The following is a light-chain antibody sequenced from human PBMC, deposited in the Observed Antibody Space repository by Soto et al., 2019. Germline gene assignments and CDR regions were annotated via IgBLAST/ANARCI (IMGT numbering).Light chain of an antibody. CDR3: QQSYRTWT. J-gene: IGKJ1*01. V-gene: IGKV1-39*01. CDR1: QSINTY. CDR2: AAS. Sequence: DIPMTQSPSSLSASVGDRVTITCRASQSINTYLHWYQQKPGKAPKLLIYAASSLPSGVPSRFSGSGSGTDFTLTISSLQPEDFATYFCQQSYRTWTFGQGTKVEIK.